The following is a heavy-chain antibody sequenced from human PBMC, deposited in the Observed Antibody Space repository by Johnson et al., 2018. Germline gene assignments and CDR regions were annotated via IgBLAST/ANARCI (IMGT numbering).Heavy chain of an antibody. CDR3: AKDAYYGSGSPYYYMDV. CDR1: GFTFSSYA. D-gene: IGHD3-10*01. V-gene: IGHV3-9*01. J-gene: IGHJ6*03. Sequence: VQLVQSGGGLVQXGGSLRLSCAASGFTFSSYAMSWVRQAPGKGLEWVSGMSWNSGSIGYADSVKGRFPISRDDAKNSLYLQMNSLRAEDTALYYCAKDAYYGSGSPYYYMDVWGKGTTVTVSS. CDR2: MSWNSGSI.